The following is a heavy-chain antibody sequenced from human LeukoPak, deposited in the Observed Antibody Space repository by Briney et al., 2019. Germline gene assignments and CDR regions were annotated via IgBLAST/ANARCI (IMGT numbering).Heavy chain of an antibody. V-gene: IGHV1-18*01. CDR3: TRDVYSSGPFDY. D-gene: IGHD2-15*01. J-gene: IGHJ4*02. CDR2: ISTYNGNT. Sequence: GASVKVSCKASGYTFTRYGISWVRQAPGQGLEWMGWISTYNGNTNYPQKLQGRVTMTTDTSTSTAYMELRSLTSDDTAVYYCTRDVYSSGPFDYWGQGALVTDSS. CDR1: GYTFTRYG.